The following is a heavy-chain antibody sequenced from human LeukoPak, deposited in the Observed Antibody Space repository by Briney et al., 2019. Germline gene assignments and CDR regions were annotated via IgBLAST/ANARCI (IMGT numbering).Heavy chain of an antibody. V-gene: IGHV1-18*01. CDR1: GYTFTSHD. J-gene: IGHJ3*02. CDR3: ARDSSYYDFWSGNAFDI. D-gene: IGHD3-3*01. CDR2: ISAYNGNT. Sequence: ASVKVSCKASGYTFTSHDINWVRQAPGQGLEWMGWISAYNGNTNYAQKLQGRVTMTTDTSTSTAYMELRSLRSDDTAVYYCARDSSYYDFWSGNAFDIWGQGTMVTVSS.